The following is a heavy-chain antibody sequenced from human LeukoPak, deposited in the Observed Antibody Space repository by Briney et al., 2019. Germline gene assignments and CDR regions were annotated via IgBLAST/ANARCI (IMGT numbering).Heavy chain of an antibody. Sequence: ASVKVSCKASGYTFTGYYMHWVLQAPGQGLEWMGRINPNSGGTNYAQKFQGAVTMTRETSISTAYMELSRLRSDDTAVYYCARVSSSSYYWGQGTLVTVSS. D-gene: IGHD6-6*01. CDR2: INPNSGGT. CDR1: GYTFTGYY. CDR3: ARVSSSSYY. J-gene: IGHJ4*02. V-gene: IGHV1-2*06.